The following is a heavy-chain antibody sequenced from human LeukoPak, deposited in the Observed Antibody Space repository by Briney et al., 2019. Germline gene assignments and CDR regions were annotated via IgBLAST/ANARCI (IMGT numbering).Heavy chain of an antibody. V-gene: IGHV1-8*01. CDR3: ARGGRRAGTRLPVLRFLGY. J-gene: IGHJ4*02. CDR1: VYTFTSYD. CDR2: RIPNSGNT. Sequence: ASVKVSCKASVYTFTSYDINWVRQATGQGLEWMGWRIPNSGNTGYAQKFQGRVTMTRNTSISTAYMELSSLRSEDTAVYYCARGGRRAGTRLPVLRFLGYWGQGTLVTVSS. D-gene: IGHD5-12*01.